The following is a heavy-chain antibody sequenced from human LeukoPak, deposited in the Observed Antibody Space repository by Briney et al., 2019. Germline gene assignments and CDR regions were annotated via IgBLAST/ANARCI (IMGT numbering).Heavy chain of an antibody. D-gene: IGHD3-10*01. CDR3: ARDGSGIRYYYMDV. V-gene: IGHV1-46*01. CDR2: INPSGGST. J-gene: IGHJ6*03. CDR1: GYTFTSYY. Sequence: ASVTVSCKASGYTFTSYYMHWVRQAPGQGLEWMGIINPSGGSTSYAQKFQGRVTMARDMSTSTVYMELSSLRSEDTAVYYCARDGSGIRYYYMDVWGKGTTVTVSS.